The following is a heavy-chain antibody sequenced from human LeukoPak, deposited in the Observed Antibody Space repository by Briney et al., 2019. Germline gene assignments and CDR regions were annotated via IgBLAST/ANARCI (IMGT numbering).Heavy chain of an antibody. CDR2: ISSSSSYI. V-gene: IGHV3-21*01. J-gene: IGHJ4*02. D-gene: IGHD3-10*01. CDR1: GFTFSSYA. CDR3: ARPGRGSGSYYLTV. Sequence: GGSLRLSCAASGFTFSSYAMSWVRQAPGKGLEWVSSISSSSSYIYYADSVKGRFTISRDNAKNPLYLQMNSLRAEDTAVYYCARPGRGSGSYYLTVWGQGTLVTVSS.